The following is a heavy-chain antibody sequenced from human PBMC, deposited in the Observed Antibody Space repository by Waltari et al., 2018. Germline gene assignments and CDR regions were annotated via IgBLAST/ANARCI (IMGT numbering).Heavy chain of an antibody. V-gene: IGHV5-51*01. Sequence: EVQLVQSGAEVKKPGESLKISCKGSGYSFTSYWIGWVRQMPGKGLEWMGIIYPGDSDTRYSPAFQGQVTISADKSISTAYLQWSSLKASDTAMYYCARRIAAAGTGYYYYYMDVWGKGTTVTVSS. CDR2: IYPGDSDT. D-gene: IGHD6-13*01. J-gene: IGHJ6*03. CDR1: GYSFTSYW. CDR3: ARRIAAAGTGYYYYYMDV.